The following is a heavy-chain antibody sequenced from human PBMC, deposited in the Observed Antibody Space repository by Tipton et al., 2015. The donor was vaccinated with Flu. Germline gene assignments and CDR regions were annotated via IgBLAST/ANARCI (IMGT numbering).Heavy chain of an antibody. V-gene: IGHV3-74*01. J-gene: IGHJ6*02. CDR1: GFTFSSFW. CDR2: VTNDGSSI. Sequence: SLRLSCKASGFTFSSFWMNWVRQAPGRGLGWVARVTNDGSSIGHAGAVKDRFIIFRDNAKNSLFLRMNSLRADDSATYFCSRGRSFGMDVWGQGTTVIVSS. CDR3: SRGRSFGMDV. D-gene: IGHD3-3*01.